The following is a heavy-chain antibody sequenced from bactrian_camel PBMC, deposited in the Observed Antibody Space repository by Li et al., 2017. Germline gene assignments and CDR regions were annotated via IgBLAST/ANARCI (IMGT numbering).Heavy chain of an antibody. J-gene: IGHJ4*01. V-gene: IGHV3S53*01. D-gene: IGHD1*01. CDR1: GDTYST. Sequence: QLVESGGGSVQAGGSLNLSCVASGDTYSTAWFRQAPGAKRETVATIDSNGVTKVADSVKARFTASKDNDKKTWYLQMNSLKPEDTALYSCAKGAFSTADGVGHRVRGQGTQVTVS. CDR2: IDSNGVT.